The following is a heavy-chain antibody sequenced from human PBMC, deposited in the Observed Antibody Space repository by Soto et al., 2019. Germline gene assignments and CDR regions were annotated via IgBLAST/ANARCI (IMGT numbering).Heavy chain of an antibody. CDR2: IYHSGST. CDR3: ASRVVTIFGVVIMSRAYYFDY. J-gene: IGHJ4*02. CDR1: GYSISSGYY. Sequence: SETLSLTCAVSGYSISSGYYWGWIRQPPGKGLEWIGSIYHSGSTYYNPSLKSRVTISVDKSKNQFSLKLSSVTAADTAVYYCASRVVTIFGVVIMSRAYYFDYWGQGTLVTVCS. V-gene: IGHV4-38-2*01. D-gene: IGHD3-3*01.